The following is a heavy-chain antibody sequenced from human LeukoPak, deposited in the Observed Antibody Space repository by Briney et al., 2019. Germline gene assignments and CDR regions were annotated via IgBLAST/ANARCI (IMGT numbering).Heavy chain of an antibody. CDR2: ISYDGSNK. CDR1: GFTFNDYG. J-gene: IGHJ4*02. CDR3: AKEPTAGPSSNWSPGIDY. D-gene: IGHD6-13*01. V-gene: IGHV3-30*18. Sequence: PGGSLRLSYAAYGFTFNDYGIHWVCQAPGKGLEWVAVISYDGSNKFYADSVKGRFTISRDDSKDTLYLQMNSLRAEDTAVYYCAKEPTAGPSSNWSPGIDYWGQGTLVTVSS.